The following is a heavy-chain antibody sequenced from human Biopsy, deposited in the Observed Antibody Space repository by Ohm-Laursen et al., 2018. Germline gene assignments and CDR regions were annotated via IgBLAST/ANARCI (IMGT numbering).Heavy chain of an antibody. CDR1: GDSISRSY. CDR2: ISNSGNT. V-gene: IGHV4-59*08. D-gene: IGHD3-16*01. Sequence: PSQTLSLTCTLSGDSISRSYWSWIRQPPGKGLEWIGFISNSGNTNYNPSLKSRVTISVDTSKNQISLKLGSVTVADTAVFYCARRGSDGRSFDYWGQGSLVTVSS. J-gene: IGHJ4*02. CDR3: ARRGSDGRSFDY.